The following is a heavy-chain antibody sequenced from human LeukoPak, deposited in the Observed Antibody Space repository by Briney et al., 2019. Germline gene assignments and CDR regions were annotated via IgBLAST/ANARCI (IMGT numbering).Heavy chain of an antibody. CDR3: ARVRWAQQLEY. CDR2: ISGSGGST. V-gene: IGHV3-23*01. Sequence: GGSLRLSCAASGFTFTSFGMSWVRQAPGKGLEWVSTISGSGGSTYYADSVKGRFTISRDNSKNMLYLQMNSLRAEDTAVYFCARVRWAQQLEYWGQGTLVTVSS. J-gene: IGHJ4*02. D-gene: IGHD6-13*01. CDR1: GFTFTSFG.